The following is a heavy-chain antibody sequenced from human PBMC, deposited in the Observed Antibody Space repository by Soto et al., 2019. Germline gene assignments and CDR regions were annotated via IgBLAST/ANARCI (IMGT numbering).Heavy chain of an antibody. CDR1: GFTFSRHG. V-gene: IGHV3-30*18. D-gene: IGHD2-8*01. J-gene: IGHJ4*02. Sequence: GGSLRLSCAASGFTFSRHGMHWVRQAPGKGLEWVAVISYDGGNTYYADSVKGRFIISRDNSKNTLFLQMNSLTAEDTAVYYCAKKWGLGFCTNGLCDSAYIHYSGQAALVTVSS. CDR2: ISYDGGNT. CDR3: AKKWGLGFCTNGLCDSAYIHY.